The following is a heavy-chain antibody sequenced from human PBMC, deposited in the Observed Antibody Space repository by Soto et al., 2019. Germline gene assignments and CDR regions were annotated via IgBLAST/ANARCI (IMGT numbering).Heavy chain of an antibody. CDR1: GYTFTSYA. D-gene: IGHD1-26*01. V-gene: IGHV1-3*01. CDR2: INAGYGKA. CDR3: ARDRNSGSLRRHYYYGMDV. J-gene: IGHJ6*02. Sequence: ASVKVSCKASGYTFTSYAMHWVRQAPGQRLERMGRINAGYGKANYAQKFQGRVTITADASTSTAYMELSSLRSEDTAVYYCARDRNSGSLRRHYYYGMDVWGQGTTVTVSS.